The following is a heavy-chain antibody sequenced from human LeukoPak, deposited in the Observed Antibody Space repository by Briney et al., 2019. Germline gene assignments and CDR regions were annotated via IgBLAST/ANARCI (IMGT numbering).Heavy chain of an antibody. D-gene: IGHD4-17*01. CDR2: MNPNSGNT. V-gene: IGHV1-8*02. Sequence: ASVKVSCKASGYTFATYNINWVRQATGQGLEWMGWMNPNSGNTGYGPKFQGRVTMTRDTSITTAYMELSSLGSEDTAVYYCARGLDHGDYKDAFDIWGQGTMVTVSS. CDR1: GYTFATYN. CDR3: ARGLDHGDYKDAFDI. J-gene: IGHJ3*02.